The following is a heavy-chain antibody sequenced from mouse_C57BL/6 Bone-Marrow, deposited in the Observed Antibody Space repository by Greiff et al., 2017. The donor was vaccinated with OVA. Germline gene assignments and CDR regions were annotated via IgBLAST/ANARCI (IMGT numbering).Heavy chain of an antibody. CDR2: INPNYGTT. D-gene: IGHD1-1*01. Sequence: EVKLMESGPELVKPGASVKISCKASGYSFTDYNMNWVKQSNGKSLEWIGVINPNYGTTSYNQKFKGKATLTVDQSSSTAYMQLNSLTSEDSAVYYCARKRGSSHYYYAMDYWGQGTSVTVSS. J-gene: IGHJ4*01. CDR1: GYSFTDYN. CDR3: ARKRGSSHYYYAMDY. V-gene: IGHV1-39*01.